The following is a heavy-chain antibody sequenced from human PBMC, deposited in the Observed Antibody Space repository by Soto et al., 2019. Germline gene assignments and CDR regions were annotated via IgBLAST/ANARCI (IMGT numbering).Heavy chain of an antibody. CDR3: AHRASNYYCSGRTSYCDY. J-gene: IGHJ4*02. CDR1: GFSLSTSGVG. CDR2: IYWDDDK. Sequence: QITLKESGPTLVKPTQTLTLTCTFSGFSLSTSGVGVGWIRQPPGKALEWLALIYWDDDKRYSPSLKSRLTINKDTSKNQVVLTMTNMDPVDTATYYCAHRASNYYCSGRTSYCDYGCQGTLVTVSS. D-gene: IGHD3-10*01. V-gene: IGHV2-5*02.